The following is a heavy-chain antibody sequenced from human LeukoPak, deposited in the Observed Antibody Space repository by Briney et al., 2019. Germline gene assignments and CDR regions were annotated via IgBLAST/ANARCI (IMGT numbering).Heavy chain of an antibody. D-gene: IGHD5-12*01. Sequence: PETLSLTCTVSGYSISSGYYWGWIRQPPGKGLEWIGSIYHSGSTDYNPSLKSRVTISVDQSKNEFSLKLSSMTAADTAVYYCARDVRINGLRLFDYWGQGTLVTVSS. J-gene: IGHJ4*02. CDR3: ARDVRINGLRLFDY. V-gene: IGHV4-38-2*02. CDR2: IYHSGST. CDR1: GYSISSGYY.